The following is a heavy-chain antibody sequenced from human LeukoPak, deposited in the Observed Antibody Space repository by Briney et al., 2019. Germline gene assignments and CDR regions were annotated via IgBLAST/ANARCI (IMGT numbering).Heavy chain of an antibody. Sequence: PGGSLRLSCAASGFTFNNYWMHWVRHAPGKGLVWVSRIKADGRSTTYADSVKGRFTISRDNAKNTLYLQMNSLRAEDTAVYYCAWGKGYGDLGGFDYWGQGTLVTVSS. CDR3: AWGKGYGDLGGFDY. CDR2: IKADGRST. CDR1: GFTFNNYW. V-gene: IGHV3-74*01. J-gene: IGHJ4*02. D-gene: IGHD4-17*01.